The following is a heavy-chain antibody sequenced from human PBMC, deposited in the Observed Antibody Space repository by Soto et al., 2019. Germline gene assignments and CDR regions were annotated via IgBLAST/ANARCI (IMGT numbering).Heavy chain of an antibody. J-gene: IGHJ5*02. Sequence: SGTMSLTSTVSGESVTGGHHFWAWIRQLTGKGPEWLAYISFSWSTYSTPSLKTRLTMSIDPSDNHFSLKLSSVTAADMAVYYCAREVVRGSGSYLPWGQGTLVTVSS. D-gene: IGHD3-10*01. V-gene: IGHV4-31*02. CDR1: GESVTGGHHF. CDR2: ISFSWST. CDR3: AREVVRGSGSYLP.